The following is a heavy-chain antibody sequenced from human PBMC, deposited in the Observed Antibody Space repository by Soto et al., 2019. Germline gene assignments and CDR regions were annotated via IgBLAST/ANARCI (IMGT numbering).Heavy chain of an antibody. D-gene: IGHD3-22*01. CDR1: GYTLSDYY. V-gene: IGHV1-2*04. CDR3: ARDRYDSPQRTFDL. CDR2: INPDSGGT. Sequence: GASVKVSCKASGYTLSDYYIHWVRQAPGQGLEWMGWINPDSGGTKYAQKFQGWVTMTRDTSISTAYMELTRLRSDDTAVYYCARDRYDSPQRTFDLWGQGTMVTVSS. J-gene: IGHJ3*01.